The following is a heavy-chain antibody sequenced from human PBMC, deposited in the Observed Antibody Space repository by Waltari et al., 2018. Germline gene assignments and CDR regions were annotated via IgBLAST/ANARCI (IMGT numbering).Heavy chain of an antibody. V-gene: IGHV3-72*01. Sequence: QLVESGGGLVQPGGSLRLSWVGSGFTFGDHYFDWVRTAPGKGLEWVGRARDRPNSYTTEYAASVKNRFTISRDDSKNSLFLQMNNLKSEDTAMYYCARAYTGSPISRVFALDVWGQGTMVTVSS. J-gene: IGHJ3*01. CDR1: GFTFGDHY. D-gene: IGHD1-26*01. CDR2: ARDRPNSYTT. CDR3: ARAYTGSPISRVFALDV.